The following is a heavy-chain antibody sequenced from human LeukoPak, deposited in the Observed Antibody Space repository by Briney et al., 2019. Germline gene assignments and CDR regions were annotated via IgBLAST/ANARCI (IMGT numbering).Heavy chain of an antibody. D-gene: IGHD5-12*01. CDR3: AKDQPPTN. CDR1: GFTLRSYG. Sequence: GGSLRLSCAASGFTLRSYGMSWVRQAPGKGLEWVSAITSGYSTYYADSVKGRFTISRDNSKNTLYLQMNSLRAEDTAVYYCAKDQPPTNWGQGTLVTVSS. J-gene: IGHJ4*02. V-gene: IGHV3-23*01. CDR2: ITSGYST.